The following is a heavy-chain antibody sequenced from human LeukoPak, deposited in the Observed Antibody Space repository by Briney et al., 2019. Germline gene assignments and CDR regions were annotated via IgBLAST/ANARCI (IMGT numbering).Heavy chain of an antibody. CDR1: GGSFSGYY. Sequence: SETLSLTCAVYGGSFSGYYWSWIRQPPGKGLEWIGEIHHSGSTNYNPSLKSRVTISADTSKNQFSLKLSSVTAADTAVYYCARGGYYYYMDVWGKGTTVTVSS. CDR2: IHHSGST. CDR3: ARGGYYYYMDV. V-gene: IGHV4-34*01. J-gene: IGHJ6*03.